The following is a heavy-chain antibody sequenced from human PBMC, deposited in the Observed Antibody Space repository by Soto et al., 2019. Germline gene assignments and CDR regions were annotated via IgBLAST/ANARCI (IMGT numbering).Heavy chain of an antibody. CDR2: IRSYNNST. V-gene: IGHV1-18*01. D-gene: IGHD2-8*01. CDR3: ARQGNGDDY. CDR1: GYTFTSYG. J-gene: IGHJ4*02. Sequence: QVPLVQSGAAVKKPGASVKVSCKASGYTFTSYGVNWVRQAPGQGLEWMGWIRSYNNSTNYAQKLQGRVTMTTATSTNTAYMELRSLRSDDTPVYYCARQGNGDDYWGQGTLVTVSS.